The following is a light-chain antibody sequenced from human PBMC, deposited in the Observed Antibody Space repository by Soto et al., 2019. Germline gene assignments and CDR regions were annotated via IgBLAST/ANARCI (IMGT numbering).Light chain of an antibody. CDR2: TAS. CDR3: QQSYSTPIT. Sequence: DIQMTQSPASLSPSERERFTITCRTSQNIRSYLNWYQQKPGKAPNLLIYTASTLQGGVPSRFSGSGSGTDFTLTISSLQPEDFATYYCQQSYSTPITFGQGTRLEIK. CDR1: QNIRSY. V-gene: IGKV1-39*01. J-gene: IGKJ5*01.